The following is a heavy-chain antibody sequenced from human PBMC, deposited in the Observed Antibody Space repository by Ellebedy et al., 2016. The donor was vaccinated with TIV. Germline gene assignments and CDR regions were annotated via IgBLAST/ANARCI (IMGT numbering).Heavy chain of an antibody. V-gene: IGHV3-23*01. CDR3: ARRSSGYCVGVKCTTDFDY. CDR2: ISSSTGST. CDR1: GFPFSTFA. D-gene: IGHD2-2*03. J-gene: IGHJ4*02. Sequence: GESLKISXTASGFPFSTFAMAWVRQAPGKGLEWVAGISSSTGSTYNADSVKGRFTISRDNSKNTLYLQMNSLRAEDTGVYYCARRSSGYCVGVKCTTDFDYWGQGTLVTVSS.